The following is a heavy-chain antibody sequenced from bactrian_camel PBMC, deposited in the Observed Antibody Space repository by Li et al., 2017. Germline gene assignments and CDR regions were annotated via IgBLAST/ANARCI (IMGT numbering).Heavy chain of an antibody. CDR1: GFTSNGCA. Sequence: VQLVESGGGSVQTGGSLTLSCTAPGFTSNGCAMDWHRRAAGNEREWVSSISGDGRTTTYTVSVKGRFIISRDNAKSTVYLQLNNLKTEDTAMYYCSTSQWGTKRGQGTQVTVS. V-gene: IGHV3S35*01. CDR3: STSQWGTK. CDR2: ISGDGRTT. J-gene: IGHJ4*01. D-gene: IGHD3*01.